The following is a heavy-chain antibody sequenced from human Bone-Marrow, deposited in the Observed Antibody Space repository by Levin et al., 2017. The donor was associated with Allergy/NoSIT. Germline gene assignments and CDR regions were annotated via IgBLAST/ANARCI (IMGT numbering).Heavy chain of an antibody. CDR1: GFGFSSYW. D-gene: IGHD4-17*01. J-gene: IGHJ4*01. CDR3: EKHAGDYGLINAFDY. V-gene: IGHV3-7*01. CDR2: IKQDGSEK. Sequence: GGSLRLSCAASGFGFSSYWLSWVRQAPGRGLEWVANIKQDGSEKYHVDSVRGRFNISRDNAKNSLFLQMTSLRAEDTAVYYSEKHAGDYGLINAFDYWGHGTLLTVSS.